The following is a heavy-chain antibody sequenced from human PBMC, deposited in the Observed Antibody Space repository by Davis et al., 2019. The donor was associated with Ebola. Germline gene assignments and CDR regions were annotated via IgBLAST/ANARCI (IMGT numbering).Heavy chain of an antibody. J-gene: IGHJ4*02. Sequence: GESLKISCKGSGYSFTSYWIGWVRQMPGKGLEWMGVIYPGDSDTKYSPSFQGQVTMSADKSITTAYLQWRSLKASDTAMYYCARHRPFGDYAIDYWGQGTLVTVSS. CDR1: GYSFTSYW. CDR2: IYPGDSDT. D-gene: IGHD4-17*01. CDR3: ARHRPFGDYAIDY. V-gene: IGHV5-51*01.